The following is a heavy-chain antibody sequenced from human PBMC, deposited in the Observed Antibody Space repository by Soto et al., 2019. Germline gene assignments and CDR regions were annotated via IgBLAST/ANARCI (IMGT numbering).Heavy chain of an antibody. CDR3: AKRVEYSSSTNYFDY. CDR2: IDTSGGYT. Sequence: GGSLRLSCAAAGFTFTSYAMSWVRQTPEKGLEWVSGIDTSGGYTVYTDSVKGRFTISRDNSKNTLYLQMNSLRAEDTAVYYCAKRVEYSSSTNYFDYWGQGTLVTVSS. J-gene: IGHJ4*02. CDR1: GFTFTSYA. D-gene: IGHD6-6*01. V-gene: IGHV3-23*01.